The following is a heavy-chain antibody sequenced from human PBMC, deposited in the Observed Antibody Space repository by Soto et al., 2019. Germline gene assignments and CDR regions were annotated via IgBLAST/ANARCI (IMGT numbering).Heavy chain of an antibody. CDR1: GFGFSNYE. V-gene: IGHV3-48*03. CDR3: ARGDFKTSCYIGF. J-gene: IGHJ4*02. D-gene: IGHD2-2*02. Sequence: EVQLVESGGGLVQPGGSLRLSCAASGFGFSNYEMNWVRQAPGKGLEWVSYITSSGGATMYADSVKGRFTISRDNAKDSLYLQMNSLRVEDTAVYYCARGDFKTSCYIGFWGQGALVTVSS. CDR2: ITSSGGAT.